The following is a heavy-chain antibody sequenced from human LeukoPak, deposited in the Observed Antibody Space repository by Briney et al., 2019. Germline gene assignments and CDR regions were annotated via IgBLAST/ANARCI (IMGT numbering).Heavy chain of an antibody. D-gene: IGHD1-26*01. CDR2: IYSTGST. V-gene: IGHV4-4*07. CDR3: ARQGYTVSYYFLDY. Sequence: SETLYLTCDVSGGSVRGYWWGWVRQPAGKGLEWLGRIYSTGSTRFNPSLKSRLTLSIDTSTNQFSLTLTSVTAADTAVYFCARQGYTVSYYFLDYWSQGTLVTVSS. J-gene: IGHJ4*02. CDR1: GGSVRGYW.